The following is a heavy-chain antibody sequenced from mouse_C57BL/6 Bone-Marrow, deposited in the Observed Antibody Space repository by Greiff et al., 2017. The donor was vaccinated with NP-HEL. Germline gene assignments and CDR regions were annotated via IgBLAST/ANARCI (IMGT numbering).Heavy chain of an antibody. V-gene: IGHV14-4*01. D-gene: IGHD4-1*01. CDR3: TTGTGTDWYFDV. CDR1: GFNIKDDY. Sequence: EVKLVESGAELVRPGASVKLSCTASGFNIKDDYMHWVKQRPEQGLEWIGWIDPENGDTEYASKFQGKATITADTSSNTAYLQLSSLTSEDTAVYYCTTGTGTDWYFDVWGTGTTVTVSS. CDR2: IDPENGDT. J-gene: IGHJ1*03.